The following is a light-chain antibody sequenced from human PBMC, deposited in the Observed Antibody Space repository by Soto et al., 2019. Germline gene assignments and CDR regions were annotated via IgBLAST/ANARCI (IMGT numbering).Light chain of an antibody. CDR3: QQYDNLPRWM. V-gene: IGKV1-33*01. Sequence: DIQMTQSPSSLSASVGDRVTITCQASQDISNYLNWYQQKPGKAPKLLIYDASNLETGVPSGFSGSGSGNDFTFPISSRQHEDMETYYCQQYDNLPRWMWGQGTKVEIK. J-gene: IGKJ1*01. CDR2: DAS. CDR1: QDISNY.